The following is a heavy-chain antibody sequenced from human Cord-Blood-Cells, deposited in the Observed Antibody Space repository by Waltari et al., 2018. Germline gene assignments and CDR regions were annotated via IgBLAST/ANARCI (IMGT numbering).Heavy chain of an antibody. CDR1: GFHFDYYA. CDR2: ISWNSGSI. Sequence: EVQLVESGGGLVQSGRSLRLSCAASGFHFDYYAMHWVRQAPGKGLEGVSGISWNSGSIGYADSVKGRFTISRDNAKNSLYLQMNSLRAEDMALYYCVYSNYEGGYFDYWGQGTLVTVSS. V-gene: IGHV3-9*03. CDR3: VYSNYEGGYFDY. J-gene: IGHJ4*02. D-gene: IGHD4-4*01.